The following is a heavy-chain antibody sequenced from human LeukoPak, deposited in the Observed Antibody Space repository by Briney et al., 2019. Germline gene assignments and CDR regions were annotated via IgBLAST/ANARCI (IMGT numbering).Heavy chain of an antibody. V-gene: IGHV4-38-2*02. Sequence: SETLSLTCTVSGYSITSAYYWGWIRQPPGKGLEWIGSIYYSGSTYYNPSLKSRVTISVDTSKNQFSLKLSSVTAADTAVYYCAREYCSGTSCPKPYYYYYYMDVWGKGTTVTVSS. D-gene: IGHD2-2*01. CDR2: IYYSGST. CDR3: AREYCSGTSCPKPYYYYYYMDV. CDR1: GYSITSAYY. J-gene: IGHJ6*03.